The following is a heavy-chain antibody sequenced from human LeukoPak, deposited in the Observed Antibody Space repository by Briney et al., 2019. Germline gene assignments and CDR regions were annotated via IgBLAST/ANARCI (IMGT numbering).Heavy chain of an antibody. D-gene: IGHD2-15*01. Sequence: GGSLRLSCAASGFTFSSYAMHWVRQAPGKGLEWVAVISYDGGNKYYADSVKGRFTISRDNSKNTLYLQMNSLRAEDTAVYYCASSGGYCSGGSCYGGFDPWGQGTLVTVSS. J-gene: IGHJ5*02. CDR2: ISYDGGNK. CDR1: GFTFSSYA. V-gene: IGHV3-30-3*01. CDR3: ASSGGYCSGGSCYGGFDP.